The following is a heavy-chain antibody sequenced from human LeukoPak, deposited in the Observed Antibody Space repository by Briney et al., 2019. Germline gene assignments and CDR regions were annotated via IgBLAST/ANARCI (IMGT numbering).Heavy chain of an antibody. CDR3: ARGYNYYDSSGYYYADFDY. CDR2: ISYDGSNK. V-gene: IGHV3-30-3*01. Sequence: QPGGSLRLSCAASGFTFSSYAMHWVRRAPGKGLEWVAVISYDGSNKYYADSVKGRFTISRDNSKNTLYLQMNSLRAEDTAVYYCARGYNYYDSSGYYYADFDYWGQGTLVTVSS. D-gene: IGHD3-22*01. J-gene: IGHJ4*02. CDR1: GFTFSSYA.